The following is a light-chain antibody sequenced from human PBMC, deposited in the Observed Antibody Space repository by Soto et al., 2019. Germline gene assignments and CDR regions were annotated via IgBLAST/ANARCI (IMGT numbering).Light chain of an antibody. CDR3: QQYNCYSYT. J-gene: IGKJ2*01. Sequence: DIQMTQSPSTLSASVGDRVTITCRASQSISSWLVWYQQKPGKAPKLLIYDASSLESGVPSRFSGSGSGTEFTLTISSLQPDDFATYYCQQYNCYSYTFGQGTKLEIK. CDR2: DAS. V-gene: IGKV1-5*01. CDR1: QSISSW.